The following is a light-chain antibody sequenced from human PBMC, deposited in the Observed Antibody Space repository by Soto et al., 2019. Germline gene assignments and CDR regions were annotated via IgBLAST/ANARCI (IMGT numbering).Light chain of an antibody. V-gene: IGKV4-1*01. Sequence: DFVMTQSPDSLAVSLGERATINCKSRQSVLSSSNNKNYLAWYQQKPGQPPKLLIYWASTRESGVPDRFSGSGSGTDFTLTISSLQAEDVAVYYCQQFYSAPLTFGGGTKVQIK. J-gene: IGKJ4*01. CDR2: WAS. CDR3: QQFYSAPLT. CDR1: QSVLSSSNNKNY.